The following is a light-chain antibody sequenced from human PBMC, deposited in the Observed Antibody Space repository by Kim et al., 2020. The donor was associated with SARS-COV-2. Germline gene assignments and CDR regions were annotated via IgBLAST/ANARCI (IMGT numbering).Light chain of an antibody. CDR2: INGDGRQ. V-gene: IGLV4-69*01. CDR3: QSWDKGPAV. Sequence: ASVKGSYTLGGGTNNYDVSCQQKPAEYGPRFLMKINGDGRQDKGDGVPDRFSGSSSGAERFLTISCLHSEDEAVYYCQSWDKGPAVFGGGTKVTVL. CDR1: GGTNNYD. J-gene: IGLJ2*01.